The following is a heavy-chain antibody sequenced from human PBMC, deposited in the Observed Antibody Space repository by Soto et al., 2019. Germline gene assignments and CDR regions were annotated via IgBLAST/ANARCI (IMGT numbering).Heavy chain of an antibody. D-gene: IGHD2-2*01. J-gene: IGHJ3*02. V-gene: IGHV3-9*01. CDR1: GFTLDDYA. Sequence: EVQLVESGGGLVQPGRSLRLSCAASGFTLDDYAMHWVRQAPGKGLEWVSGISWNSGSIGYADSVKGRFTISRDNAKNTLYLQMNSLRAEDTALYYCAKDIAPRYCSSTSCSQYAFDIWGQGTMVTVSS. CDR3: AKDIAPRYCSSTSCSQYAFDI. CDR2: ISWNSGSI.